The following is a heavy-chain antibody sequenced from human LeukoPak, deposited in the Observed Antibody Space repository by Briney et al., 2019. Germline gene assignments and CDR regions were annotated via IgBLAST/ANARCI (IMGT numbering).Heavy chain of an antibody. CDR1: GYTFTSYA. V-gene: IGHV7-4-1*02. CDR3: ARHKEYCSGGSCYSGFNWFDP. D-gene: IGHD2-15*01. Sequence: GASVKVSCKASGYTFTSYAMNWVRQAPGQGLEWMGWINTNTGNPTYAQGFTGRFVFSLGTSVSTAYLQISSLKAEDTAVYYCARHKEYCSGGSCYSGFNWFDPWGQGTLVTVSS. J-gene: IGHJ5*02. CDR2: INTNTGNP.